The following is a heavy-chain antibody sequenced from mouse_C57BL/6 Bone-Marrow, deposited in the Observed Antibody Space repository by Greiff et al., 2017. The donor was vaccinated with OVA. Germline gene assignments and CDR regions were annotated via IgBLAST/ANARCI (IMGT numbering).Heavy chain of an antibody. CDR1: GYTFTSYW. J-gene: IGHJ4*01. D-gene: IGHD2-2*01. CDR2: IHPNSGST. Sequence: VQRVESGAELVKPGASVKLSCKASGYTFTSYWMHWVKQRPGQGLEWIGMIHPNSGSTNYNEKFKSKATLTVDKSSSTAYMQLSSLTSEDSAVYYCARRSMVTTGPYAMDYWGQGTSVTVSS. CDR3: ARRSMVTTGPYAMDY. V-gene: IGHV1-64*01.